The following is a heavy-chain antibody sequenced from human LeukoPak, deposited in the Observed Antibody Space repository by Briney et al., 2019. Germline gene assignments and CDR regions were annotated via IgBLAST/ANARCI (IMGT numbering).Heavy chain of an antibody. CDR1: GFNFISYR. CDR2: IKQDGSEK. CDR3: VRGYDHDY. J-gene: IGHJ4*02. D-gene: IGHD5-12*01. V-gene: IGHV3-7*01. Sequence: GGSLRLSCAASGFNFISYRMNWVRQAPGKGLEWVANIKQDGSEKCYVDSVKGRFTISRDNAKNSLSLQMNSLRAEDTAVYYCVRGYDHDYWGQGSLVTVSS.